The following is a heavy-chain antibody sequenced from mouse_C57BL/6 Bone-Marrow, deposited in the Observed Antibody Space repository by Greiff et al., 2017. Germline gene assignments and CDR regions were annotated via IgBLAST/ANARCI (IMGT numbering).Heavy chain of an antibody. V-gene: IGHV1-80*01. D-gene: IGHD3-3*01. CDR1: GYAFSSYW. Sequence: VQLQQSGAELVKPGASVKISCKASGYAFSSYWMNWVKQRPGKGLEWIGQIYPGDGDTNYNGKFKGKATLTADKSSSTAYMQLSSLTSEDSAVYFCARKGHEYYAMDYWGQGTSVTVSS. J-gene: IGHJ4*01. CDR3: ARKGHEYYAMDY. CDR2: IYPGDGDT.